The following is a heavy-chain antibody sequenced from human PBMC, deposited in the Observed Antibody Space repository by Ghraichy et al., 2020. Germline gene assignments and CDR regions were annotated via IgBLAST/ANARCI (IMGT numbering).Heavy chain of an antibody. CDR1: GFTFSSYS. J-gene: IGHJ4*02. CDR2: ISSSSSYI. D-gene: IGHD3-9*01. Sequence: LTCAASGFTFSSYSMNWVRQAPGKGLEWVSSISSSSSYIYYADSVKGRFTISRDNAKNSLYLQMNSLRAEDTAVYYCARDKSDILTGYYDYWGQGTLVTVSS. CDR3: ARDKSDILTGYYDY. V-gene: IGHV3-21*01.